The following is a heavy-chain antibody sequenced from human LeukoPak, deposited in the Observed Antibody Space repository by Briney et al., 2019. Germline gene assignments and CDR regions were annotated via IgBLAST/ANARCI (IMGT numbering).Heavy chain of an antibody. J-gene: IGHJ4*02. D-gene: IGHD1-1*01. V-gene: IGHV3-64*01. CDR1: GFTFSSYA. Sequence: GGPLRLSCAASGFTFSSYAMHWVRQAPGKGLEYVSAISSNGGSTYYANSVKGRFTISRDNSKNTLYLQMGSLRAEDMAVYYCARGGTFDYWGQGTLVTVSS. CDR3: ARGGTFDY. CDR2: ISSNGGST.